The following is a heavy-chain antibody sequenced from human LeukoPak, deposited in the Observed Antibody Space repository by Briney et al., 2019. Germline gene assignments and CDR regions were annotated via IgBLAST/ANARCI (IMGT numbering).Heavy chain of an antibody. V-gene: IGHV4-34*01. CDR3: AREEIRSWFDP. Sequence: PSETLSLTCAVYGASFSGYYWSWIRQPPGKGLEWIGEINHCGSTNYNPSLKSRVTISVDTSKNQFSLKLSSVTAADTAVYYCAREEIRSWFDPWGQGTLVTVSS. CDR1: GASFSGYY. D-gene: IGHD5-24*01. CDR2: INHCGST. J-gene: IGHJ5*02.